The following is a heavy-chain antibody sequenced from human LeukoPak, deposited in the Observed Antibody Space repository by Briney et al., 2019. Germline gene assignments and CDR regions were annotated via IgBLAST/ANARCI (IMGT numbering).Heavy chain of an antibody. J-gene: IGHJ3*02. V-gene: IGHV1-24*01. D-gene: IGHD2-15*01. CDR1: GYTLTELS. CDR3: ATVGRYCSGGSCREVAFDI. Sequence: ASVKVSCKVSGYTLTELSMHWVRQAPGKGLEWMGGFEPEDGETIYAQKFQGRVTMTEDTSTDTAYMELSSLRSEDTAVYYCATVGRYCSGGSCREVAFDIWGQGTMVTVSS. CDR2: FEPEDGET.